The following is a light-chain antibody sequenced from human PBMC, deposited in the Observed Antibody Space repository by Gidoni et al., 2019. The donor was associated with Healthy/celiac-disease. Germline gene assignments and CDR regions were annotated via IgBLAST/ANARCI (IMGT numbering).Light chain of an antibody. CDR1: KLGDKY. CDR3: QAWDSSTAV. Sequence: SYALTQPPSVSVSPGQTARITCTGDKLGDKYACWYQQKPGQSPVLVIYQDSKRPSGIPERFSGSNSGNTATLTIIGTQSMDEADYYCQAWDSSTAVFGGGTKLTVL. CDR2: QDS. J-gene: IGLJ2*01. V-gene: IGLV3-1*01.